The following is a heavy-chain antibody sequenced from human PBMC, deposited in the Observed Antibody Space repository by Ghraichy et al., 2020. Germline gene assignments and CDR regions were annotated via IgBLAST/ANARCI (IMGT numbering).Heavy chain of an antibody. CDR2: ISWDGFTT. CDR3: AKDGVLGFTEKNWFDP. CDR1: GFTFDDYA. Sequence: GGSLRLSCAASGFTFDDYAMHWIRQAPGKGLEWVSFISWDGFTTYYADSLKGRFTISRDNSKNSLYLQMNSLRTEDTALYYCAKDGVLGFTEKNWFDPWGQGTLVTVSS. V-gene: IGHV3-43*01. D-gene: IGHD3-3*01. J-gene: IGHJ5*02.